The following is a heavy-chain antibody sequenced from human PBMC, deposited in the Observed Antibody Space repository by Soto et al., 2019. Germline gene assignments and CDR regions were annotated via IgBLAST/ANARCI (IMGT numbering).Heavy chain of an antibody. J-gene: IGHJ1*01. CDR1: GGSLSAYY. D-gene: IGHD2-2*01. Sequence: SETLSLTCAVYGGSLSAYYWSWIRQPPGRGLEWIGEINPSGTTNYNPSLKSRVTISVDTSKNQFSLKLSSVTAADTAVYHCALAPAAHILHWGQGTLVTVSS. V-gene: IGHV4-34*01. CDR3: ALAPAAHILH. CDR2: INPSGTT.